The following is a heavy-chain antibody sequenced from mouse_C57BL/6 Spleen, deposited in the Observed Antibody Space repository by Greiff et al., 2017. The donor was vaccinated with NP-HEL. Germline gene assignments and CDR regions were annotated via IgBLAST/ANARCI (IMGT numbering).Heavy chain of an antibody. Sequence: EVQLVESGGGLVKPGGSLKLSCAASGFTFSSYAMSWVRQTPEKRLEWVATISDGGSYTYYPDNVKGRFTISRDNAKNNLYLQMSHLKSEDTAMYYCAREGYYYGSADYFDYWGQGTTLTVSS. CDR3: AREGYYYGSADYFDY. D-gene: IGHD1-1*01. CDR1: GFTFSSYA. CDR2: ISDGGSYT. J-gene: IGHJ2*01. V-gene: IGHV5-4*01.